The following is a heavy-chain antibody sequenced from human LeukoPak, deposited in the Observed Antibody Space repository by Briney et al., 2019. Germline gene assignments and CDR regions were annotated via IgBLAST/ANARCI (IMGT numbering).Heavy chain of an antibody. D-gene: IGHD2-15*01. CDR3: ASHRGYCSGGSCYSEAVDY. V-gene: IGHV4-59*08. J-gene: IGHJ4*02. CDR2: IYYSGST. Sequence: SETLSLTCTVSGGSISSYYWSWIRQPPGKGLEWIGYIYYSGSTNYNPSLKSRVTISVDTSKNQFSLKLSSVTAADTAVYYCASHRGYCSGGSCYSEAVDYWGQGTLVTVSS. CDR1: GGSISSYY.